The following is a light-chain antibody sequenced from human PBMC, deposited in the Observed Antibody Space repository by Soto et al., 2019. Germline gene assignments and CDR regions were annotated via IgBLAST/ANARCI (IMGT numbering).Light chain of an antibody. CDR3: QQYIHWPPLT. V-gene: IGKV3-15*01. CDR1: QSVRSN. J-gene: IGKJ4*01. CDR2: GAS. Sequence: EIVLTQSPATLSVSPGERATLSCRASQSVRSNLAWYQQKPGQGPRLLIFGASTRATDIPVRFSGSGSGTEFTLTISSLQSEDFAVYYCQQYIHWPPLTFGGGTKVEIK.